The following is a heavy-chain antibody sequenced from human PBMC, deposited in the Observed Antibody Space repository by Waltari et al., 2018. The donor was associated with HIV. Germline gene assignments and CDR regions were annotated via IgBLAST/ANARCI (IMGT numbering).Heavy chain of an antibody. Sequence: QVQLVESGGGVVQPGRSLRLSCAASGFTFSSYGMHWVRQAPGKGLEWVAVIWYDGSNKYYADSVKGRFTISRDNSKNTLYLQMNSLRAEDTAVYYCASSGSYLDYWGQGTLVTVSS. CDR1: GFTFSSYG. CDR2: IWYDGSNK. CDR3: ASSGSYLDY. D-gene: IGHD1-26*01. J-gene: IGHJ4*02. V-gene: IGHV3-33*01.